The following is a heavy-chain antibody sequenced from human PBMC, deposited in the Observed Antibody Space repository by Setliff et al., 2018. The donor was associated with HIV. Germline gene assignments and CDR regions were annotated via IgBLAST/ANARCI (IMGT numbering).Heavy chain of an antibody. D-gene: IGHD2-8*01. J-gene: IGHJ3*02. V-gene: IGHV1-2*05. CDR3: ASKVHCTNGVCLDAFDI. CDR1: EYTFTDYY. CDR2: INPNSGGT. Sequence: ASVKVSCKASEYTFTDYYIHWVRQAPGQGLEWMGRINPNSGGTNYVRKFQGRVTMTRDRSVSTAYMELSRLRSDDTGVYYCASKVHCTNGVCLDAFDIWGQGTMVTVSS.